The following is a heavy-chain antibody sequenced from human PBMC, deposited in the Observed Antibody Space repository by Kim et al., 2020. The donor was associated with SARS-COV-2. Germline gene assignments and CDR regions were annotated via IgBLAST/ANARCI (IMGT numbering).Heavy chain of an antibody. D-gene: IGHD3-3*01. J-gene: IGHJ3*02. Sequence: ASVKVSCKASGYTFTSYAMNWVRQAPGQGLEWMGWINTNTGNPTYAQGFTGRFVFSLDTSVSTAYLQISSLKAEDTAVYYCARTEREYDFWSGYYSSDDAFDIWGQGTMVTVSS. CDR1: GYTFTSYA. V-gene: IGHV7-4-1*02. CDR2: INTNTGNP. CDR3: ARTEREYDFWSGYYSSDDAFDI.